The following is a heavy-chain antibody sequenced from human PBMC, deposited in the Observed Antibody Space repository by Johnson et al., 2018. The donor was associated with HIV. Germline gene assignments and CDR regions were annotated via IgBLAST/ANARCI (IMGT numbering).Heavy chain of an antibody. V-gene: IGHV3-30*04. CDR2: ISYDGSNK. D-gene: IGHD6-6*01. Sequence: VQLVESGGGVVQPGRSLRLSCAASGFTFSSYAMHWVRQAPGKGLEWVAVISYDGSNKYYADSVKGRFTISRDNSKNTLYLQMNSLRAEDTAVYYCARESELLSSSDAFDIW. CDR3: ARESELLSSSDAFDI. J-gene: IGHJ3*02. CDR1: GFTFSSYA.